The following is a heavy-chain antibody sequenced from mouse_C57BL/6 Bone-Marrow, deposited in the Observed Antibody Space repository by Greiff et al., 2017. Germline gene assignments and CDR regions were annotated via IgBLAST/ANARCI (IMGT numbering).Heavy chain of an antibody. D-gene: IGHD2-12*01. CDR2: IDPENGDT. Sequence: EVQLQQSGAELVRPGASVKLSCTASGFNIKDDYMHWVKQRPEQGLEWIGWIDPENGDTEYASKFQGKATITADTSSNTAYLRLSGLTSEDTAVYYCATQLQDYYAMDDWGQGTSVTVSS. CDR3: ATQLQDYYAMDD. CDR1: GFNIKDDY. V-gene: IGHV14-4*01. J-gene: IGHJ4*01.